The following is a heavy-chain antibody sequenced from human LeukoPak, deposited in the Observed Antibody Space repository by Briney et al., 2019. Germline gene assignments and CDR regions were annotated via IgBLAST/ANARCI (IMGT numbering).Heavy chain of an antibody. D-gene: IGHD3-10*01. J-gene: IGHJ5*02. Sequence: AASVKVSCKASGYTFSGYYIFWVRRAPGQVLEWMGWINPNSGGTNYAPEFQGRLTMTRDTSITTAYMELSTLRSDDTAVYYCALIGDHAWFDPWGQGTLVTVSS. CDR3: ALIGDHAWFDP. V-gene: IGHV1-2*02. CDR1: GYTFSGYY. CDR2: INPNSGGT.